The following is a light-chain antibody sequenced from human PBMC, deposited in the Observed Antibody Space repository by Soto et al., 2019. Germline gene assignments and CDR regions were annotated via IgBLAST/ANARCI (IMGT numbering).Light chain of an antibody. V-gene: IGKV3-20*01. J-gene: IGKJ2*01. CDR3: KQYNDSPHIYV. Sequence: EIVLTQSPGTLSLSPGERATLSCRASQSVSSSYLAWYQQKPGQAPRLLIYGASSRATGIPDRFTGSGSGTDFTLTISRLEPEDFAVYYCKQYNDSPHIYVVGQGTKVDIK. CDR1: QSVSSSY. CDR2: GAS.